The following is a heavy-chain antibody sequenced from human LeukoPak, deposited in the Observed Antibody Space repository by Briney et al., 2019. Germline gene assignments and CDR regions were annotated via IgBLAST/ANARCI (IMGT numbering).Heavy chain of an antibody. D-gene: IGHD7-27*01. V-gene: IGHV4-38-2*01. CDR1: GYSISSGYY. CDR2: IYHSGST. J-gene: IGHJ5*02. CDR3: ARQSKMGINWFDP. Sequence: PSETLSLTCAVSGYSISSGYYWGWIRQPPGKGLEWIGSIYHSGSTYYNPSLKSRVTISVDTSKNQFSLKLSSVTAADTAVYYCARQSKMGINWFDPWGQGTLVTVSS.